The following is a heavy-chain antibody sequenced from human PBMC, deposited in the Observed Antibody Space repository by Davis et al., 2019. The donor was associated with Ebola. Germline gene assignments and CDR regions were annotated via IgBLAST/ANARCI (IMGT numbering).Heavy chain of an antibody. J-gene: IGHJ4*02. CDR2: IEGDGSRT. CDR3: ARDYNGLTY. CDR1: GFTFSMYR. Sequence: PGGSLRLSCAASGFTFSMYRMHCVRQAPGMGLVWVSLIEGDGSRTNYADSVKGRFTISRDNAKNTLYLHMNSLEDEDTAMYFCARDYNGLTYWGQGTLVTVSS. V-gene: IGHV3-74*01. D-gene: IGHD3-10*01.